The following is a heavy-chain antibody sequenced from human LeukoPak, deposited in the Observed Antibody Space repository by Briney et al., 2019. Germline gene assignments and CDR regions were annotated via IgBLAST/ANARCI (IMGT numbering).Heavy chain of an antibody. CDR1: GYTFTTYY. CDR2: VDPSGDNT. J-gene: IGHJ4*02. Sequence: ASVKVSCKASGYTFTTYYMHWVRQAPGQGLEWMGIVDPSGDNTTHAQKFQGRVTMTKDTSTSAVHMELSSLRSEDTAVYYCARGSSYINPPDYWGQGTLVTVSS. CDR3: ARGSSYINPPDY. D-gene: IGHD4-11*01. V-gene: IGHV1-46*01.